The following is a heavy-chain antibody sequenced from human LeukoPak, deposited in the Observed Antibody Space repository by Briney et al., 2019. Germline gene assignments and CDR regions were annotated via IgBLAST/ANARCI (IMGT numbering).Heavy chain of an antibody. CDR3: AKALTAVVVPAATDY. J-gene: IGHJ4*02. D-gene: IGHD2-2*01. Sequence: GRSLRLSCAASGFTFDDYAMHWVRQAPGKGLEWVSGISWNSGSIGYADSVKGRFTISRDNAKNPLYLQMNSLRAEDTALYYCAKALTAVVVPAATDYWGQGTLVTVSS. CDR2: ISWNSGSI. V-gene: IGHV3-9*01. CDR1: GFTFDDYA.